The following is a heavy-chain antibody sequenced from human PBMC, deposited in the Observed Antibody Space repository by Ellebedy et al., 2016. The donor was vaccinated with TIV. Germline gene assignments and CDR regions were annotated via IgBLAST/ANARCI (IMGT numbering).Heavy chain of an antibody. CDR1: GFTFNNYA. D-gene: IGHD3/OR15-3a*01. CDR2: ISNSDTI. V-gene: IGHV3-69-1*01. CDR3: ARDAMIWIFDS. J-gene: IGHJ4*02. Sequence: PGGSLRLSCAASGFTFNNYAMNWVRQAPGKGLEWLCYISNSDTIYYAESVRGRFTISRDRVKKSVHLQLNSLKVEDSAVYYCARDAMIWIFDSWGQGTLVTVSS.